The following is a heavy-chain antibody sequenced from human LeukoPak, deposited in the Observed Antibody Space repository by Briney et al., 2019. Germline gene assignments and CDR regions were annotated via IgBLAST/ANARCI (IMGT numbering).Heavy chain of an antibody. CDR3: ARSNMGDAIAYDY. CDR1: GYTFTSYG. V-gene: IGHV1-2*04. CDR2: FNPNSGGT. J-gene: IGHJ4*02. Sequence: ASVKVSCKASGYTFTSYGIIWVRQAPGQGLEWMGWFNPNSGGTNYAQKFQGWVTMTRDTSISPAYMELSRLRSDDTAVYYCARSNMGDAIAYDYWGQGTLVTVSS. D-gene: IGHD2-21*01.